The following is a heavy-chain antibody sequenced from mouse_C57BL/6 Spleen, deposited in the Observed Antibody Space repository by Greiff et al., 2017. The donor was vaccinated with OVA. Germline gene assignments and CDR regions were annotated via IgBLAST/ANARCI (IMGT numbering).Heavy chain of an antibody. V-gene: IGHV1-80*01. J-gene: IGHJ2*01. CDR3: AGEGKANGDGRYFDY. D-gene: IGHD1-1*01. CDR2: IYPGDGDT. Sequence: QVQLQQSGAELVKPGASVKLSCKASGYAFSSYWMNWVKQRPGKGLEWIGQIYPGDGDTNYNGKFKGKATLTADKSSSTAYMQLRSLTSEDSAVYFRAGEGKANGDGRYFDYWGQGTTLTVSS. CDR1: GYAFSSYW.